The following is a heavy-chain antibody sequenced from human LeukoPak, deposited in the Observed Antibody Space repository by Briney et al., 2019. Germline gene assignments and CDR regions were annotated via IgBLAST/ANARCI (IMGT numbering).Heavy chain of an antibody. J-gene: IGHJ4*02. CDR1: GGSISSGDYY. D-gene: IGHD1-26*01. CDR2: IYYSGST. Sequence: PSETLSLTCTVSGGSISSGDYYWSWIRQPPGKGLEWSGYIYYSGSTYYNPSLNSRVTISVDTSQNPFSLKLSSVTPADTAVYYCARASGELLFDSWGQGTLVTVSS. CDR3: ARASGELLFDS. V-gene: IGHV4-30-4*08.